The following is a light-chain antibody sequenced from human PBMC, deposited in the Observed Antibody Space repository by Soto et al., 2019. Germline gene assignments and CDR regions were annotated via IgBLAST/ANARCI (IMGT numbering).Light chain of an antibody. V-gene: IGKV3-20*01. CDR2: GAS. J-gene: IGKJ1*01. CDR3: QQYGSSGT. Sequence: IVLPQSHATLSLSPGERATLSCRASQIISGYLAWYQQRPGPAPRLLIYGASNRATGIPDRFSGSGSRTDFTLTSSRLEPEDSAVYYCQQYGSSGTFGQGTKVDIK. CDR1: QIISGY.